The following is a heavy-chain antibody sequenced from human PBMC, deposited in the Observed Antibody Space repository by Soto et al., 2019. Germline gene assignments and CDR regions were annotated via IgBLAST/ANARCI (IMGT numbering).Heavy chain of an antibody. CDR1: GFTFSSYE. CDR2: ISSSGSTI. D-gene: IGHD6-13*01. V-gene: IGHV3-48*03. CDR3: AREIEAAYYYYGMDV. Sequence: LRLSCAASGFTFSSYEMNWVRQAPGKGLEWVSYISSSGSTIYYADSVKGRFTISRDNAKNSLYLQMNSLRAEDTAVYYCAREIEAAYYYYGMDVWGQGTTVTVSS. J-gene: IGHJ6*02.